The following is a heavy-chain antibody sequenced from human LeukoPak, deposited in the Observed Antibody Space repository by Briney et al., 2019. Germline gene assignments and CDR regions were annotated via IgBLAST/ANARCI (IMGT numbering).Heavy chain of an antibody. J-gene: IGHJ4*02. Sequence: PGRSLRLSCAASGFTFSSYSMNWVRQPPGKGLEWVSSISSSSSYIYYADSVKGRFTISRDNAKNSLYLQMNSLRAEDTAVYYCARDDVTGTSYWGQGTLVTVSS. D-gene: IGHD1-20*01. CDR3: ARDDVTGTSY. V-gene: IGHV3-21*01. CDR2: ISSSSSYI. CDR1: GFTFSSYS.